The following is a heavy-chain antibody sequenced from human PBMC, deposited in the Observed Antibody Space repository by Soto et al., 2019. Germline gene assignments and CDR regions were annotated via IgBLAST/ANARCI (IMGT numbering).Heavy chain of an antibody. CDR2: ISNDGSNK. Sequence: GGSLRLSCAASGFTFSNCAMHWVRQAPGKGLEWVALISNDGSNKYYTDSVKGRLTISRDNSKNILYLQMNSLRAEDTALYYCAAAFLAAEIDYWGHGTLVTVSS. V-gene: IGHV3-30-3*01. CDR3: AAAFLAAEIDY. CDR1: GFTFSNCA. J-gene: IGHJ4*01. D-gene: IGHD6-13*01.